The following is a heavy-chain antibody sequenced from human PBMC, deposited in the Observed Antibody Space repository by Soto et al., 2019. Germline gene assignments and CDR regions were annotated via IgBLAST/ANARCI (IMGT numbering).Heavy chain of an antibody. CDR1: GFTFSGSA. Sequence: EVQLVESGGGLVQPGGSLKLSCAASGFTFSGSAMHWVRQASGKGLEWVGRIRSKANSYATAYAASVKGRFTISRDDSQNTAYLQMHSLKTEDTAVYYCTSPRGYCSSTRWYAGWFDPWGQGTLVTVSS. V-gene: IGHV3-73*01. J-gene: IGHJ5*02. D-gene: IGHD2-2*01. CDR3: TSPRGYCSSTRWYAGWFDP. CDR2: IRSKANSYAT.